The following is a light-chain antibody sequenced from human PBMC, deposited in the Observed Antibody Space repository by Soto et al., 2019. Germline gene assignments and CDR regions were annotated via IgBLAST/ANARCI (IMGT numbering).Light chain of an antibody. V-gene: IGKV3-15*01. J-gene: IGKJ4*01. CDR2: GAS. CDR3: QQYNDWPLT. CDR1: QSVNSN. Sequence: EKVMTQSPAALSVSPGERATLSCRASQSVNSNLAWYQQKAGQAPRLLLYGASPRATGIPARFSGSASGTEFTLTISSLQSEDSAVYYCQQYNDWPLTFGGGTKVEIK.